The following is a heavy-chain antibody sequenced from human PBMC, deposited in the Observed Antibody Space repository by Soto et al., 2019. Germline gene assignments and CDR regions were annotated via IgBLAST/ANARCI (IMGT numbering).Heavy chain of an antibody. J-gene: IGHJ4*02. CDR3: VRDDVGVGIDY. Sequence: HPGGSLRLSCAASGFTFSSYAMSWVRQAPGKGLEWVSLISGSGGGTYYADSVKGRFTISRDNAKNTVYLQMNSLRAEDTAVYYCVRDDVGVGIDYWGLGTLVTVSS. V-gene: IGHV3-23*01. CDR2: ISGSGGGT. CDR1: GFTFSSYA. D-gene: IGHD1-26*01.